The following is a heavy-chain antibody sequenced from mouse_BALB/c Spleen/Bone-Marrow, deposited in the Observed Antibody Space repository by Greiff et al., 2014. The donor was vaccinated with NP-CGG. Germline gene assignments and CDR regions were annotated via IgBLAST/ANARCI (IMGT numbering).Heavy chain of an antibody. CDR1: GFSLTDYG. D-gene: IGHD4-1*01. CDR3: AKLTWDEGDY. V-gene: IGHV2-6-5*01. J-gene: IGHJ2*01. Sequence: VQGVESGPGLVAPSQSLSITCTVSGFSLTDYGVSWIRQPPGKGLEWLGVIWGAGITDYNSARKSRLSISKDNSKSQVFLKMNSLQTDDTAMYYCAKLTWDEGDYWGQGTTLTVSS. CDR2: IWGAGIT.